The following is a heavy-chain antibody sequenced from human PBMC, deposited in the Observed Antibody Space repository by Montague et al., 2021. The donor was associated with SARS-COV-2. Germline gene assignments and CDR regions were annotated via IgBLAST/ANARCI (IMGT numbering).Heavy chain of an antibody. CDR1: GGSFSPYY. D-gene: IGHD2-2*02. J-gene: IGHJ6*03. V-gene: IGHV4-34*01. Sequence: SETLSLTCAVSGGSFSPYYLSWIRQPPGKGLEWIGEISQGGNTKYNPSLQSRVPISLDTSRNQFPLKVSSVTAADTAIYYCARLGDGIVPSPILGLETYYSFYYMDVWGKGATVTVSS. CDR3: ARLGDGIVPSPILGLETYYSFYYMDV. CDR2: ISQGGNT.